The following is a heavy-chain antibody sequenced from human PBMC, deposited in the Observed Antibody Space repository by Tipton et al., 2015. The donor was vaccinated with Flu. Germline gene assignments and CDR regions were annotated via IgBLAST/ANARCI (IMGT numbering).Heavy chain of an antibody. Sequence: LRLSCTVSGGSISSSSYYWTWIRQPAGKGLEWIGQIYTSGSTKYSPSLKSRVTMSLDTSKNQFSLKMSSVTAADTAMYYCARDFGDLNWFDPWGQGTLVTVSS. CDR3: ARDFGDLNWFDP. CDR2: IYTSGST. J-gene: IGHJ5*02. V-gene: IGHV4-61*09. CDR1: GGSISSSSYY. D-gene: IGHD4-17*01.